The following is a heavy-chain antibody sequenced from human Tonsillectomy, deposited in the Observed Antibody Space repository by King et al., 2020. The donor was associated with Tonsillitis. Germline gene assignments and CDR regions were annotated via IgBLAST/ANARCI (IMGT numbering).Heavy chain of an antibody. Sequence: QLVQSGAEVKKPGASVKVSCKASGYTFTSYGFSWVRQAPGQGLEWMGWISAYNGNTNFAQKLQGRVTMTTDTTTSTAYMGLRSLRSDDTAVYYCARDRHYYDSSAYYYFDYWGQGTLVTVSS. CDR3: ARDRHYYDSSAYYYFDY. D-gene: IGHD3-22*01. J-gene: IGHJ4*02. CDR1: GYTFTSYG. CDR2: ISAYNGNT. V-gene: IGHV1-18*01.